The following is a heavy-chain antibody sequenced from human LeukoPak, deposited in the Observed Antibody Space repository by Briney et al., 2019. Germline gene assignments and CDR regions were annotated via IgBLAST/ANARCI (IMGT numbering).Heavy chain of an antibody. D-gene: IGHD6-13*01. V-gene: IGHV3-9*03. CDR2: ISWNSGSL. CDR3: AKDIAAPGTGAFDI. J-gene: IGHJ3*02. Sequence: RISWNSGSLGYADSVKGRFTISRDNAKNSLYLQMSSLRAEDMALYYCAKDIAAPGTGAFDIWGQGTMVTVSS.